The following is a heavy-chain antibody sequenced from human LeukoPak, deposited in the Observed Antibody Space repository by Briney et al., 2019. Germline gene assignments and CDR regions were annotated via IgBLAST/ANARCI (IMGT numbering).Heavy chain of an antibody. D-gene: IGHD2-2*01. V-gene: IGHV4-34*01. CDR3: ARGRRIVVVPAAYGP. CDR1: GGSFSGYY. Sequence: PSETLSLTCAVYGGSFSGYYWSWIRQPPGKGLEWIGEINHSGSTNYNPFLKSRVTISVDTSKNQFSLKLSSVTAADTAVYYCARGRRIVVVPAAYGPWGQGTLVTVSS. J-gene: IGHJ5*02. CDR2: INHSGST.